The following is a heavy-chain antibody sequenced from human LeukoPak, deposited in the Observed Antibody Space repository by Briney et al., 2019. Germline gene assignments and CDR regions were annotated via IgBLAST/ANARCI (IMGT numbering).Heavy chain of an antibody. Sequence: SVKVSCKASGGTFSSYAISWVRQAPGQGLEWMGGIIPIFGTANYAQKFQDRVTITADESTSTAYMELSSLRSEDTAVYYCARDYYDILTGYFRGHFDYWGQGTLVTVSS. CDR2: IIPIFGTA. J-gene: IGHJ4*02. V-gene: IGHV1-69*13. D-gene: IGHD3-9*01. CDR3: ARDYYDILTGYFRGHFDY. CDR1: GGTFSSYA.